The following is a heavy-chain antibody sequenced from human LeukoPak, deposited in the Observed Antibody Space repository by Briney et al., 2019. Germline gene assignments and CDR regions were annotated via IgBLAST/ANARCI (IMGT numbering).Heavy chain of an antibody. CDR1: GFTFSSYS. V-gene: IGHV3-21*03. D-gene: IGHD5-18*01. CDR3: ARGYTYFVS. CDR2: IDGSSSHI. J-gene: IGHJ4*02. Sequence: GGSLRLSCAASGFTFSSYSMNWVRQTPGKGLEWVSSIDGSSSHIYYADSVKGRFTISRDNSKNTMYLQVNSLRAEDTAVYYCARGYTYFVSWGQGTLVTVSS.